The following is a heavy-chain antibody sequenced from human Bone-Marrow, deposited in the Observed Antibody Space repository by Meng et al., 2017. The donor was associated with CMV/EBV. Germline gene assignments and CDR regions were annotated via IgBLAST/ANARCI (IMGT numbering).Heavy chain of an antibody. Sequence: ASVKVSCKASGYTFTSYDINWVRQATGQGLEWMGWMNPNSGNTGYAQKFQDRVTMTSDTSIRTAYMELSRLRSDDTALYYCARERFLVPAASPDYYYYGMDVWGQGSTVTVSS. J-gene: IGHJ6*02. CDR1: GYTFTSYD. D-gene: IGHD2-2*01. CDR2: MNPNSGNT. CDR3: ARERFLVPAASPDYYYYGMDV. V-gene: IGHV1-8*01.